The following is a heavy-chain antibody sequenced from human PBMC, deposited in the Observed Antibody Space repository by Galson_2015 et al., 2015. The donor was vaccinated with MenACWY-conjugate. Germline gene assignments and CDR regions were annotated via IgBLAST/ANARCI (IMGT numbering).Heavy chain of an antibody. Sequence: QSGAEVKKPGVSLKISCKASGYIFTTYWIAWVRQMPGKGLEWMGLISPGDSNTRYSPSFQGQVTISADKSISTAYLQWSSLKASDTAMYYCARHPPGGRGMDVWGQGTTVTVSS. CDR2: ISPGDSNT. CDR1: GYIFTTYW. D-gene: IGHD1-26*01. V-gene: IGHV5-51*01. J-gene: IGHJ6*02. CDR3: ARHPPGGRGMDV.